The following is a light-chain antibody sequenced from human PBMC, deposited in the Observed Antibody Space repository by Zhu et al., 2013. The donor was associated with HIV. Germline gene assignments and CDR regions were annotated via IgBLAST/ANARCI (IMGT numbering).Light chain of an antibody. V-gene: IGLV8-61*01. CDR1: SGSVSTSYY. CDR3: VVLLSGGWV. J-gene: IGLJ3*02. CDR2: NTN. Sequence: QTVVTQEPSFSVSPGGTVTLTCGVSSGSVSTSYYPSWYRLTPGQTPRTLIYNTNIRSSGVPDRFSGSILGNRAALTITGAQADDESDYYCVVLLSGGWVFGGGTKLTVL.